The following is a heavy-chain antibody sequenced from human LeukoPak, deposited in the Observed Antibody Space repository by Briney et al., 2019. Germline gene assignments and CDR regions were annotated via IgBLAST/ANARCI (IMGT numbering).Heavy chain of an antibody. V-gene: IGHV1-18*01. D-gene: IGHD6-13*01. CDR2: ISDNNANT. J-gene: IGHJ4*02. CDR3: ARRRLDSSWCFDY. CDR1: GYTFTSYG. Sequence: ASVKVSCKASGYTFTSYGISWVRQAPGQGLEWMAWISDNNANTKYAQKVQGRVTVTTDTSTSTAYMELGSLTSDDTAVYYCARRRLDSSWCFDYWGQGTLVTVSS.